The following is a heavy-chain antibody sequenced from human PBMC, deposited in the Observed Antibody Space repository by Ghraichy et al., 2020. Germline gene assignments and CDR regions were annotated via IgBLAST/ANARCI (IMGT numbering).Heavy chain of an antibody. CDR1: GFSLSTSGMC. CDR3: ARIPYSNYAEDYYYYGMDV. CDR2: IDWDDDK. V-gene: IGHV2-70*11. J-gene: IGHJ6*02. D-gene: IGHD4-11*01. Sequence: SGPTLVKPTQTLTLTCTFSGFSLSTSGMCVSWIRQPPGKALEWLARIDWDDDKYYSTSLKTRLTISKDTSKNQVVLTMTNMDPVDTATYYCARIPYSNYAEDYYYYGMDVWGQGTTVTVSS.